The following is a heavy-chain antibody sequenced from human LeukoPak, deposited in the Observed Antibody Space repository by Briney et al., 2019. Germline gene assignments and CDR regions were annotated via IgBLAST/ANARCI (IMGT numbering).Heavy chain of an antibody. CDR2: INPNSGGT. Sequence: ASVKVSCKASGYTFTGYYMHWVRQAAGQGLEWRGWINPNSGGTNYAQKFQGRVTMTSDTSISTAYMELRSLRSDDTAVYYCARGRIAVAGSFDYWGQGTLVTVSS. V-gene: IGHV1-2*02. CDR1: GYTFTGYY. CDR3: ARGRIAVAGSFDY. D-gene: IGHD6-19*01. J-gene: IGHJ4*02.